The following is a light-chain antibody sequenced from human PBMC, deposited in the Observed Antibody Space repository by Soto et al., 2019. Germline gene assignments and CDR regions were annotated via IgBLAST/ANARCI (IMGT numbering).Light chain of an antibody. CDR1: QSISSY. J-gene: IGKJ3*01. CDR2: AAS. V-gene: IGKV1-39*01. Sequence: DIQMTQSPSSLSASVGDRVTITCRASQSISSYLNWYQQKPGKAPKLLIYAASSLQSGVPSRFSACGSGTYYSLTIRSLHPEDFAPYYCQPSYSSLLTFGPGTKVDIK. CDR3: QPSYSSLLT.